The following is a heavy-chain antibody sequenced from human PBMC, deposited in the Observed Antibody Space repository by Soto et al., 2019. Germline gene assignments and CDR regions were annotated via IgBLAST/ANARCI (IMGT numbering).Heavy chain of an antibody. D-gene: IGHD6-6*01. Sequence: PGGSLRLSCAASGFTFSNYAMSWVRQAPGKGLEWVSIISGSGDSPYYADSVKGRFTISRDNSKNTLYLQMNSLRAEDTAVYYCARAEGQLVFHYYYGMDVWGQGTTVTVSS. CDR2: ISGSGDSP. J-gene: IGHJ6*02. V-gene: IGHV3-23*01. CDR1: GFTFSNYA. CDR3: ARAEGQLVFHYYYGMDV.